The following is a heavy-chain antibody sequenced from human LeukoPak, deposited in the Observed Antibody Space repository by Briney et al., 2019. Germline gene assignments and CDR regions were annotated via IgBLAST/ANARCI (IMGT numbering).Heavy chain of an antibody. J-gene: IGHJ4*02. CDR3: AREVLYSLDY. V-gene: IGHV3-23*01. CDR2: ISSSGGNT. CDR1: GFIFSDYA. Sequence: PGGSLRLSCAASGFIFSDYAMSWVRQAPGKGLEWVSSISSSGGNTYYADSVKGRFTISRDNSKNTLYLQMNSLRAEDTAVYYCAREVLYSLDYWGQGTLVTVSS. D-gene: IGHD2-8*01.